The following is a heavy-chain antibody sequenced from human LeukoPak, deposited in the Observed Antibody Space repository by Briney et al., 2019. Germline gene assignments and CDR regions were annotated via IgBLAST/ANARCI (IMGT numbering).Heavy chain of an antibody. CDR1: GVTFSNYA. CDR3: ARDRYYDSRGNYYESGY. CDR2: IMPILGTT. V-gene: IGHV1-69*05. Sequence: ASVRVSCKTSGVTFSNYAITWVRQAPGQGHEWMGGIMPILGTTNYEQKFQGRVSISTDESKTTAYMELSGLRSEDTAVYYCARDRYYDSRGNYYESGYWGQGTLVTVSS. J-gene: IGHJ4*02. D-gene: IGHD3-22*01.